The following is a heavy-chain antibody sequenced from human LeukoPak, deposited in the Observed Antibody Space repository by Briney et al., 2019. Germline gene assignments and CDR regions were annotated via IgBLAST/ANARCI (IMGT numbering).Heavy chain of an antibody. J-gene: IGHJ5*02. V-gene: IGHV4-39*01. Sequence: SETLPLTCTVSGASLGSDPYYWGWIRQPPGKGLEWIGSILYTGNIYSNPSLKSRVTISVDTPKSQFSLKLSSVTAADTGVYYCARGRDAYKVGNTWGRGTLVTVSS. CDR2: ILYTGNI. D-gene: IGHD5-24*01. CDR1: GASLGSDPYY. CDR3: ARGRDAYKVGNT.